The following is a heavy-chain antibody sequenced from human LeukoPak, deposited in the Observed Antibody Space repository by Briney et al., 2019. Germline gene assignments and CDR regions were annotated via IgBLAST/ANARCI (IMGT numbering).Heavy chain of an antibody. CDR2: ISSNGGST. Sequence: PGGSLRLSCAASGFTFSSYAMHWVRRAPGKGLEYVSAISSNGGSTYYANSVKGRFTISRDNSKNTLYLQMGSLRAEDTAVYYCAREGDNRYYYYMDVWGKGTTVTISS. J-gene: IGHJ6*03. CDR1: GFTFSSYA. V-gene: IGHV3-64*01. D-gene: IGHD1-14*01. CDR3: AREGDNRYYYYMDV.